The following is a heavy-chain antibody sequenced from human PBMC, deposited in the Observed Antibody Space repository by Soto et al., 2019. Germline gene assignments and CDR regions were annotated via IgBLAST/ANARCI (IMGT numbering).Heavy chain of an antibody. CDR3: ARVMVGGGMDV. Sequence: QVQLVQSGAEVKKPGASVKVSCKASGYTFTSYYMHWVRQAPGQGLEWMGIINPSGGSTSYAQKFQGRVTMARDPATSTVYMELSRVSSEDTAVYYCARVMVGGGMDVWGHGTPVTVSS. D-gene: IGHD2-8*01. V-gene: IGHV1-46*03. J-gene: IGHJ6*02. CDR2: INPSGGST. CDR1: GYTFTSYY.